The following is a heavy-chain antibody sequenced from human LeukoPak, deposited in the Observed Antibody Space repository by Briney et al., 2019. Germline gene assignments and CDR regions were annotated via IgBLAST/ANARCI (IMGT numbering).Heavy chain of an antibody. V-gene: IGHV3-11*06. CDR1: GFTFSDYY. J-gene: IGHJ4*02. Sequence: PGGSLRLSCAASGFTFSDYYMSWIRQAPGKGLEWVSYISSSISYTNYADSVKGRFTISRDNAKNSLYLQMNSLRAEDTAVYYCAREYSSSSDYWGQGTLVTVSS. CDR2: ISSSISYT. D-gene: IGHD6-6*01. CDR3: AREYSSSSDY.